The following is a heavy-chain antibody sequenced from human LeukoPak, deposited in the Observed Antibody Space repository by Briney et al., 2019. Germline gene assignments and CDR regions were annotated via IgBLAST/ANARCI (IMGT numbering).Heavy chain of an antibody. Sequence: SETLSLTCTVSGGSISSSSWSWMRQSPGKGLESIGYISNNGKAKYKSSFEGRVTMSVDTSKSQLSLNLSSVTAADTAVYYCARRVVSAKFRNLLYYYMDVWGKGTTVIVS. CDR3: ARRVVSAKFRNLLYYYMDV. CDR2: ISNNGKA. V-gene: IGHV4-4*09. CDR1: GGSISSSS. D-gene: IGHD2-15*01. J-gene: IGHJ6*03.